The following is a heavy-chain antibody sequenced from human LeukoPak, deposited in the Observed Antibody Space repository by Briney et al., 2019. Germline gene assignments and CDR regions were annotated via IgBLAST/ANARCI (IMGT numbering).Heavy chain of an antibody. CDR1: GFNFSNQW. CDR2: IKPDGSAT. J-gene: IGHJ6*02. D-gene: IGHD2-15*01. V-gene: IGHV3-74*01. Sequence: PGGSLRLSCAASGFNFSNQWMHWVRQAPGKGLMWVSQIKPDGSATSYSDSVRGRFTISRDNAENTLDLLMSSLRAEDTAVYYCAKDDEPLPVVAENYYYYGMDVWGQGTTVTVSS. CDR3: AKDDEPLPVVAENYYYYGMDV.